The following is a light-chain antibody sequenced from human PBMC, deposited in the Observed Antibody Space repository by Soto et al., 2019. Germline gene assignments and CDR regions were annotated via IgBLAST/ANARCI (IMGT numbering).Light chain of an antibody. J-gene: IGLJ2*01. V-gene: IGLV2-14*01. CDR2: DVN. Sequence: QSALTQPASVSGSPGQSITISCTGTSSDVGGYNYVSWYQQHPGNAPKLMIYDVNNRPSGVSDRFSGSKSGNTASLTISGLQAEDEAEYYCSSYTSSSTVVFGGGTQLTVL. CDR1: SSDVGGYNY. CDR3: SSYTSSSTVV.